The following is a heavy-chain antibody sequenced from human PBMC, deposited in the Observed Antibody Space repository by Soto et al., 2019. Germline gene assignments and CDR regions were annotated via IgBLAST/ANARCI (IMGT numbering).Heavy chain of an antibody. CDR1: GGSIGSYY. Sequence: QVQLQESGPGLVKPSETLSLTCTVSGGSIGSYYWSWIRQPPGKGLEWIGYIYYSGSTNYNPSLRRRVNISGDTSKNQFSLKLSSVTAADTAVYYCARRYGDCFDYWGQGTLVTVSS. CDR3: ARRYGDCFDY. CDR2: IYYSGST. J-gene: IGHJ4*02. D-gene: IGHD4-17*01. V-gene: IGHV4-59*08.